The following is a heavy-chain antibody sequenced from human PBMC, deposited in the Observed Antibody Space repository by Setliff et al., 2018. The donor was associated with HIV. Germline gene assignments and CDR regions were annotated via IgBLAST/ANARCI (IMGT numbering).Heavy chain of an antibody. J-gene: IGHJ3*02. CDR3: ARGQGCGGGCHYAFEM. Sequence: PSETLSLTCVAYGGSLSSYYWNWIRQTPGKGLEWIGEIHPTGHINYNPSYKSRVTVSLDMSKNQFSLNLNSVTAADTAVYYCARGQGCGGGCHYAFEMWGQGTMVTVSS. V-gene: IGHV4-34*01. CDR2: IHPTGHI. D-gene: IGHD2-21*02. CDR1: GGSLSSYY.